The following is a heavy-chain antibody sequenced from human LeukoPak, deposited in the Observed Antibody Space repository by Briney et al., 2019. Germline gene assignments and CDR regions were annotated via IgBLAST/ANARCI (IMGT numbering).Heavy chain of an antibody. Sequence: SVKVSCKASGGTFSSYAISWVRQAPGQGLEWMGRIIPILGIANCAQKFQGRVTVTADKSTSTAYMELSSLRSEDTAVYYCARARSSGWYWEFDYWGQGTLVTVSS. J-gene: IGHJ4*02. V-gene: IGHV1-69*04. D-gene: IGHD6-19*01. CDR3: ARARSSGWYWEFDY. CDR1: GGTFSSYA. CDR2: IIPILGIA.